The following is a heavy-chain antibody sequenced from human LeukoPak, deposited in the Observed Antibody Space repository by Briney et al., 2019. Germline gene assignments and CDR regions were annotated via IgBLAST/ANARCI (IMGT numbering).Heavy chain of an antibody. Sequence: PGGSLRLSCAASGFTFSGYAMSWVRQAPGKGLEWVANIKQDGSEKNYVGSVKGRFTVSRDNAKNSLYLQMSNLRAEDTAVYFCARGGGLDVWGQGATVTVSS. CDR2: IKQDGSEK. V-gene: IGHV3-7*03. CDR3: ARGGGLDV. D-gene: IGHD3-16*01. CDR1: GFTFSGYA. J-gene: IGHJ6*02.